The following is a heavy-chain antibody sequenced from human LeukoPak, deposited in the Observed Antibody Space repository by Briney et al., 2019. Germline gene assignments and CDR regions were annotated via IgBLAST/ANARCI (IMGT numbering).Heavy chain of an antibody. Sequence: ASVKVSCKASGYTFTGYYMHWVRQAPGQGLEWMGWINPNSGGTNYAQKFQGRVTMTRDTSISTAYMELSRLRSDDTAVYYCARAEWEPIYYFDYWGQGTLVTVSS. CDR3: ARAEWEPIYYFDY. V-gene: IGHV1-2*02. J-gene: IGHJ4*02. CDR2: INPNSGGT. CDR1: GYTFTGYY. D-gene: IGHD1-26*01.